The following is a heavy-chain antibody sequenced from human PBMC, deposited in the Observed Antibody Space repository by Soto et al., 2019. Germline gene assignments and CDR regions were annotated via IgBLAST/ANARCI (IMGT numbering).Heavy chain of an antibody. V-gene: IGHV4-30-2*01. Sequence: TLSLTCAVAGGSISRGGYSRSWIRQPPGKGLEWIGYIYHSGSTYYNPSLKSRVTISVDRSKNQFSLKLSSVTAADTAVYYCARVPDVWGQGTTVTVSS. CDR1: GGSISRGGYS. J-gene: IGHJ6*02. CDR2: IYHSGST. CDR3: ARVPDV.